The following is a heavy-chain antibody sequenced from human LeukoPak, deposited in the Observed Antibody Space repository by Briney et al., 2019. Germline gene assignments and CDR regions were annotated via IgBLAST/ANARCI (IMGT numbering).Heavy chain of an antibody. D-gene: IGHD6-13*01. CDR1: GYTFTVYY. CDR2: INPNSGGT. J-gene: IGHJ4*02. Sequence: ASVKVSCKASGYTFTVYYMHWVRQAPGQGLEWMGWINPNSGGTNYAQKFQGRVAMTTDTSISTAYMELSRLRSDDTAVYYCARVYFQKNRSPGYSSSWYRYWGQGTPVTVSS. V-gene: IGHV1-2*02. CDR3: ARVYFQKNRSPGYSSSWYRY.